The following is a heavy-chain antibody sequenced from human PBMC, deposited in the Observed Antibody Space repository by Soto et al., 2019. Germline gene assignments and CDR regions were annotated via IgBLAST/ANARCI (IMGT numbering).Heavy chain of an antibody. D-gene: IGHD2-21*01. Sequence: QVQLVQSGAEVKKPGAAVKVSCTTYGYTFSDYFLHWVRQAPGQGPEWMGFINPKRGGTEYAQKFQGRVTMTRNTASSTVYMDLSGLTSDDTSIYCCARDSGIPSPYRHFGLWGRGTLVTVSS. CDR2: INPKRGGT. CDR1: GYTFSDYF. V-gene: IGHV1-2*02. CDR3: ARDSGIPSPYRHFGL. J-gene: IGHJ2*01.